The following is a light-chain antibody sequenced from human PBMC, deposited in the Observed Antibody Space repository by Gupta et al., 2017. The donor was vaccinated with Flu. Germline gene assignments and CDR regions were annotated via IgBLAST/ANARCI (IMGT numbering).Light chain of an antibody. CDR3: AAWDDSLNGNYV. V-gene: IGLV1-44*01. CDR1: SSNNGSNY. J-gene: IGLJ1*01. CDR2: GNN. Sequence: VTISCSGGSSNNGSNYVNWYQQVPGTATKLLIYGNNQRPSGVADRFSGSRSGTSASLAISGLQSGDEADYYCAAWDDSLNGNYVFGTGTKVTVL.